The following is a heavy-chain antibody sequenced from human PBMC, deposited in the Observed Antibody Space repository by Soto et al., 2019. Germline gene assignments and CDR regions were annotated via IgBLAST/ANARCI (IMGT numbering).Heavy chain of an antibody. CDR1: GGSISSYY. Sequence: SETLSLTCTVSGGSISSYYWSWIRQPPGKGLEWIGYIYYSGSTNYNPSLKSRVTISVDTSRNQFSLKLSSGTAADTAVYYCASSSSGLAGEYYFDYWGQGTLVTVSS. D-gene: IGHD6-19*01. J-gene: IGHJ4*02. CDR2: IYYSGST. CDR3: ASSSSGLAGEYYFDY. V-gene: IGHV4-59*01.